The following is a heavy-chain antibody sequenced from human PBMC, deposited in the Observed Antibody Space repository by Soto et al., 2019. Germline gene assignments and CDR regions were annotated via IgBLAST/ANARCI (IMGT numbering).Heavy chain of an antibody. J-gene: IGHJ4*02. D-gene: IGHD6-19*01. CDR3: ARDFGGGIAVAGMGFDS. V-gene: IGHV3-7*03. CDR2: IKQDGSEK. Sequence: GSLRLSCAASGFTFSSYWMSWVRQAPGKGLEWVANIKQDGSEKYYVDSVKGRFTISRDNAKNSVYLQMNSLRAEDTAVYFCARDFGGGIAVAGMGFDSWGQGTLVTVSS. CDR1: GFTFSSYW.